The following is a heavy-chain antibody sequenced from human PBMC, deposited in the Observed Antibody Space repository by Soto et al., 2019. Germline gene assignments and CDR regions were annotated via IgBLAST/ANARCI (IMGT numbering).Heavy chain of an antibody. CDR3: ARHTVLPATISWFDP. V-gene: IGHV4-59*08. D-gene: IGHD2-2*01. CDR2: IYYSGST. Sequence: SETLSLTCTVSGGSISGYYWSWIRQPPGKGLEWIGYIYYSGSTNYNPSLKSRVTISVDTSKNQVSLKLISVTAADTALYYFARHTVLPATISWFDPWRQGTLVTVSS. CDR1: GGSISGYY. J-gene: IGHJ5*02.